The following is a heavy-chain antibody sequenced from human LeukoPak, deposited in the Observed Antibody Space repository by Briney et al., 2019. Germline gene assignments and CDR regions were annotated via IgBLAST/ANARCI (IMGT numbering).Heavy chain of an antibody. CDR2: IWYDGSSQ. V-gene: IGHV3-33*01. Sequence: PGKSLRLSCAASGFPFRTYGFHWVRQAPGEGLEWVSVIWYDGSSQYNADSVKGRFTISRDNSENTLYLQMNSLRAEDTAVYYCASHYGSGSSPFDHWGQGTLVTVST. D-gene: IGHD3-10*01. J-gene: IGHJ4*02. CDR1: GFPFRTYG. CDR3: ASHYGSGSSPFDH.